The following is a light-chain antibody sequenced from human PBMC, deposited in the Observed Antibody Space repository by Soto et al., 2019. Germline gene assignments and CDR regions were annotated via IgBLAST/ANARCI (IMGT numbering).Light chain of an antibody. Sequence: AIQVTQSPSSLSASVGDRVTITCRASQDIRNELSWYQQKPGEAPKFLIFAASNLQSGVPSRFSGSGSGTDFTLTISSLQPEDFATYFCLQDDDYPFTFGGGTKVEI. J-gene: IGKJ4*01. CDR1: QDIRNE. V-gene: IGKV1-6*01. CDR2: AAS. CDR3: LQDDDYPFT.